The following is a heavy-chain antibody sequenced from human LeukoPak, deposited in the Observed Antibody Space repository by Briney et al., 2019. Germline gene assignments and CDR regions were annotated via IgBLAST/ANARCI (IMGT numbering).Heavy chain of an antibody. V-gene: IGHV3-66*01. D-gene: IGHD5-12*01. Sequence: PSETLSLTCAVSGASISTNHWWSWVRQAPGKGLEWVSVFYAGGSRQYTDSVKGRFTISRDTSKNSLYLQMNNLRPEDTAVYYCAAKGNGYTGIYLFAHWGQGTLVTVSS. CDR2: FYAGGSR. J-gene: IGHJ4*02. CDR3: AAKGNGYTGIYLFAH. CDR1: GASISTNH.